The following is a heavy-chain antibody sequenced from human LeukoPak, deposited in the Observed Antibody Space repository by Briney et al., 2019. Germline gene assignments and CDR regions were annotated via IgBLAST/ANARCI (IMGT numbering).Heavy chain of an antibody. Sequence: SETLSLTCTVSGGSISSYYWSWIRQPPGKGLEWIGYIYYSGSTNYNPSLKSRVTISVDTSKNQFSLKLSSVTAADTAVYYCARDLGGSYHTRPLYYYYDGMDVWGQGTTVTVSS. D-gene: IGHD1-26*01. J-gene: IGHJ6*02. CDR1: GGSISSYY. CDR3: ARDLGGSYHTRPLYYYYDGMDV. CDR2: IYYSGST. V-gene: IGHV4-59*01.